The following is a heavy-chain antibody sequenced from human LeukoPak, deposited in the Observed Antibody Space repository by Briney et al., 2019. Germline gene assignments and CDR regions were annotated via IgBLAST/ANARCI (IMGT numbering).Heavy chain of an antibody. V-gene: IGHV3-23*01. D-gene: IGHD6-13*01. CDR3: AKDTEVYSSNWYNYFDY. J-gene: IGHJ4*02. Sequence: GGSLRLSCAASGFTLSSNAMSWVRQAPGKGLEWVSGISGSDGNTLYGDSVKGRFTISRDNSKNTLHLQMNSLRADDTAVYYCAKDTEVYSSNWYNYFDYWGQGTLVTVSS. CDR2: ISGSDGNT. CDR1: GFTLSSNA.